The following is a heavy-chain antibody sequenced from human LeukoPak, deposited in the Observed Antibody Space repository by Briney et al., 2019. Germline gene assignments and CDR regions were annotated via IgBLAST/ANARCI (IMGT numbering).Heavy chain of an antibody. CDR1: GYTFTSYG. CDR3: ATRDYYDSSGYYSY. Sequence: GSVKVSCKASGYTFTSYGISWVRQAPGQGLEWMGWISAYNGNTNYAQKLQGRVTMTTDTFTSTAYMELRSLRSDDTAVYYCATRDYYDSSGYYSYWGQGTLVTVSS. CDR2: ISAYNGNT. V-gene: IGHV1-18*01. J-gene: IGHJ4*02. D-gene: IGHD3-22*01.